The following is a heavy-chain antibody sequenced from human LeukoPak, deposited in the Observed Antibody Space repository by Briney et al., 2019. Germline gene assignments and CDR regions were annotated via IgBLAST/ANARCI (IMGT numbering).Heavy chain of an antibody. J-gene: IGHJ6*03. CDR2: INPNSGGT. D-gene: IGHD4-11*01. CDR1: GYTFTGYY. CDR3: SRSPHYSNHYYYYMDV. V-gene: IGHV1-2*02. Sequence: GASVKVSCKASGYTFTGYYMHWVRQAPGQGLEWMGWINPNSGGTNYAQRLQGRVTMTRDTSISTAYMELSRLRSDDTAVYYCSRSPHYSNHYYYYMDVWGKGTTVTVSS.